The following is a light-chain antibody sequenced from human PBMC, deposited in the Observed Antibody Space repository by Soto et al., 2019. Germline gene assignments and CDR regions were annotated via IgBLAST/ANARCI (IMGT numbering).Light chain of an antibody. V-gene: IGKV3-15*01. CDR2: GAS. CDR3: QQYNNWPPWT. Sequence: MTQSPSTLSGSVGDRVTITCRASQNIRNNLAWYQQKPGQSPRLLISGASTREAGVPGRFSGSGSGTEFTLIISSLQSEDFAIYYCQQYNNWPPWTFGQGTKV. J-gene: IGKJ1*01. CDR1: QNIRNN.